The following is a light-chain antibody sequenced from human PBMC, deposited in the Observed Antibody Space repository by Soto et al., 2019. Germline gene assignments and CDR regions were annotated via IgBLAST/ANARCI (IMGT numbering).Light chain of an antibody. CDR2: KAA. J-gene: IGKJ1*01. Sequence: DIQMTQSPSTLSASVGDRVTITCRASQSIRSWLAWYQQKPGKAPKLLIYKAASLESGVPSRFSGSGSGTEFTLAISSLQPDDFLTYYCQQYNDNWTFGQGTKVE. CDR1: QSIRSW. CDR3: QQYNDNWT. V-gene: IGKV1-5*03.